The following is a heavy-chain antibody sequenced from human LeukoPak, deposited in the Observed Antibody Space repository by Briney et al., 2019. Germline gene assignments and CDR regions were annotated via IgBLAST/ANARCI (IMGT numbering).Heavy chain of an antibody. J-gene: IGHJ4*02. Sequence: GGSLRLSCAASGFTFNTYWMTWVRQAPGKGLEWVAFIRDDGSIKYYADSVKGRFTISRDNSKNTLSLQMNSLRAEDTAVYFCARAHHYDVGYWGQGTLVTVSS. CDR1: GFTFNTYW. CDR3: ARAHHYDVGY. V-gene: IGHV3-30*02. D-gene: IGHD3-3*01. CDR2: IRDDGSIK.